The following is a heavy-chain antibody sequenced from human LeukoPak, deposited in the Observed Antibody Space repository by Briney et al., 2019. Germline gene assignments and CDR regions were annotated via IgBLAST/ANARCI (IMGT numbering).Heavy chain of an antibody. J-gene: IGHJ4*02. D-gene: IGHD3-22*01. CDR3: ARTYYDSSGYYWPHWRDY. Sequence: GASVKVSCKASGYTFTSYGISWVRQAPGQGLEWMGWISAYNGNTNYAQKLQGRVTMTTDTSTSTAYMELRSLRSDDTAVYYCARTYYDSSGYYWPHWRDYWGQGTLVTVSS. CDR1: GYTFTSYG. V-gene: IGHV1-18*01. CDR2: ISAYNGNT.